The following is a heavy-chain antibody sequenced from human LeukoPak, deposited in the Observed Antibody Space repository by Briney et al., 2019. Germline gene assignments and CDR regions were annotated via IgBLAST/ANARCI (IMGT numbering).Heavy chain of an antibody. Sequence: ASVKVSCKASVHTFTSYAINWVRQAPGQGLEWMGWFIPNFGSPNYAQKFQGRVTITTDASTNTAYMELSNLRSDDTAVFYCASFFYNSSGAAFDLWGQGTMVTVSS. CDR2: FIPNFGSP. CDR3: ASFFYNSSGAAFDL. D-gene: IGHD3-22*01. CDR1: VHTFTSYA. V-gene: IGHV1-69*05. J-gene: IGHJ3*01.